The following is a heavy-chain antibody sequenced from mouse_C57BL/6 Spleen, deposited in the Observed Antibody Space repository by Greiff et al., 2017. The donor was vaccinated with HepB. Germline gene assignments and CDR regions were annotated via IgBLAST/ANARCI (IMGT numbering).Heavy chain of an antibody. V-gene: IGHV1-72*01. Sequence: QVQLKQPGAELVKPGASVKLSCKASGYTFTSYWMHWVKQRPGRGLEWIGRIDPNSGGTKYNEKFKSKATLTVDKPSSTAYMQLSSLTSEDSAVYYCARIYYDYDGYYFDYWGQGTTLTVSS. CDR1: GYTFTSYW. D-gene: IGHD2-4*01. CDR2: IDPNSGGT. J-gene: IGHJ2*01. CDR3: ARIYYDYDGYYFDY.